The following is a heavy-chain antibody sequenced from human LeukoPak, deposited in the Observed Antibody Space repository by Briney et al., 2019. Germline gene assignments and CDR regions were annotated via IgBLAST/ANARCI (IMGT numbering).Heavy chain of an antibody. CDR1: RGSTSTHY. CDR3: ARLSCAGVSCFDY. V-gene: IGHV4-59*08. J-gene: IGHJ4*02. Sequence: SETLSLTCSVSRGSTSTHYWSWIRQPPGQGLEWRGYISYSGSTNYNPSLKSRVTISVDTSKSQFSLKLSSMTAADTAVYYCARLSCAGVSCFDYWGQGALVTVSS. CDR2: ISYSGST. D-gene: IGHD2-21*01.